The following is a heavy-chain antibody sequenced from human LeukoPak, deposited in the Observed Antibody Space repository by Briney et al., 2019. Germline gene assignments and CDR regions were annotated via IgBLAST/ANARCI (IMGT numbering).Heavy chain of an antibody. V-gene: IGHV1-69*13. J-gene: IGHJ4*02. Sequence: ASVKVSCKASGYTFTSYAMNWVRQAPGQGLEWMGGIIPIFGTANYAQKFQGRVTITADESTSTAYMELSSLRSEDTAVYYCARDLYYYDSSGYYRPESNFDYWGQGTLVTVSS. CDR3: ARDLYYYDSSGYYRPESNFDY. D-gene: IGHD3-22*01. CDR1: GYTFTSYA. CDR2: IIPIFGTA.